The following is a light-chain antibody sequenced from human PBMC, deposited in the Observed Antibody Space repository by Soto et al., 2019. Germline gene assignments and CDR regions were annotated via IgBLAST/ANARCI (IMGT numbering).Light chain of an antibody. Sequence: QSVLTQPPSVSAAPGQKVTISCSGSGSNIGNNYVSWYQQFPGTAPKLLIYDNTQRPSGIPDRFSGSKSATSATLGITGLQTGDEAEYYCATWDTSLSGGTWVFGGGTKVTVL. V-gene: IGLV1-51*01. CDR2: DNT. CDR1: GSNIGNNY. CDR3: ATWDTSLSGGTWV. J-gene: IGLJ3*02.